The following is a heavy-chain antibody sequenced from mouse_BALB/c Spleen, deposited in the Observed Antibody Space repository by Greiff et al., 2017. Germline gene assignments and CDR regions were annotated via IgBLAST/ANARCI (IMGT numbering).Heavy chain of an antibody. CDR1: GFNIKDTY. Sequence: EVQLQQSGAELVKPGASVKLSCTASGFNIKDTYMHWVKQRPEQGLEWIGRIDPANGNTKYDPKFQGKATITADTSSNTAYLQLSSLTSEDTAVYYCSRGMGYDVDGAWFAYWGQGTLVTVSA. CDR2: IDPANGNT. J-gene: IGHJ3*01. V-gene: IGHV14-3*02. D-gene: IGHD2-2*01. CDR3: SRGMGYDVDGAWFAY.